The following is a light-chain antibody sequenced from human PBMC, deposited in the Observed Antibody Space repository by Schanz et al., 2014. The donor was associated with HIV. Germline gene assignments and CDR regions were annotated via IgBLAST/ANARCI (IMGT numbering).Light chain of an antibody. V-gene: IGLV1-40*01. CDR1: SSNIGAGYD. CDR2: GNR. CDR3: ASWDDSLNGVV. J-gene: IGLJ3*02. Sequence: QSVLTQPPSVSGAPGQRVTISCTGSSSNIGAGYDVHWYQQLPGAAPKLLIYGNRNRPSGVPDRFSGSKSDTSASLAISGLQSEDEADYYCASWDDSLNGVVFGGGTKLTVL.